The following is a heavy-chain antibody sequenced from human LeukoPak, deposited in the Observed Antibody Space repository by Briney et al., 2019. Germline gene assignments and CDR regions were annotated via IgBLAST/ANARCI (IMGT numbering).Heavy chain of an antibody. D-gene: IGHD3-3*01. CDR2: IYYSGST. CDR1: GFTFSSYA. CDR3: ARDRIPYWSGYQGYFDY. Sequence: LRLSCAASGFTFSSYAMSWVRQPPGKGLEWIGYIYYSGSTYYNPSLKSRVTISVDTSKNQFSLKLSSVTAADTAVYYCARDRIPYWSGYQGYFDYWGQGTLVTVSS. J-gene: IGHJ4*02. V-gene: IGHV4-30-4*08.